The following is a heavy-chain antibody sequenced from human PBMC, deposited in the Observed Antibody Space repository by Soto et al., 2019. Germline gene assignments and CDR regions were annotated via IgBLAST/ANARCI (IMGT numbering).Heavy chain of an antibody. Sequence: QVQLGQSGAEVREPGASVKVSCKASGYTFTNYGVSWVRQAPGQGLEWMGWIGGYKGNTNYAQKLQGRVTLTTDTSMSTAYMELRSLRSDDTAVYYCAPHTLDTGMPSGYWGQGTLVTVSS. D-gene: IGHD5-18*01. CDR1: GYTFTNYG. CDR2: IGGYKGNT. J-gene: IGHJ4*02. V-gene: IGHV1-18*01. CDR3: APHTLDTGMPSGY.